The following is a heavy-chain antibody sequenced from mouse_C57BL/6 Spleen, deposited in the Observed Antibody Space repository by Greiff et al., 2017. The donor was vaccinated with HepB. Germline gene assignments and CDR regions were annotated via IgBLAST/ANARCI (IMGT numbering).Heavy chain of an antibody. D-gene: IGHD1-1*01. CDR2: LDPSDSYT. CDR1: GYTFTSYW. CDR3: ARSHYYGSSPYAMDY. V-gene: IGHV1-69*01. J-gene: IGHJ4*01. Sequence: QVQLQQPGAELVMPGASVKLSCKASGYTFTSYWMHWVKQRPGQGLEWIGELDPSDSYTNYNQKFKGKSTLTVDKSSSTAYMQLSSLTSEDSAVYYCARSHYYGSSPYAMDYWGQGTSVTVSS.